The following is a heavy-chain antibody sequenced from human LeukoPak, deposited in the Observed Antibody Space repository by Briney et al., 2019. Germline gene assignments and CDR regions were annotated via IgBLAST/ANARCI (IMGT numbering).Heavy chain of an antibody. V-gene: IGHV3-48*03. CDR1: GFTFSSYE. J-gene: IGHJ3*02. CDR2: ISSSGSTI. Sequence: GGSLRLSCAASGFTFSSYEMNWVRQAPGKGLEWVSYISSSGSTIYYADSVKGRFTISRDNAKNSLYLQMNSLRAEDTAVYYCARDYRTPGGAVTTPVAAFDIWGQGTMVTVSS. D-gene: IGHD4-11*01. CDR3: ARDYRTPGGAVTTPVAAFDI.